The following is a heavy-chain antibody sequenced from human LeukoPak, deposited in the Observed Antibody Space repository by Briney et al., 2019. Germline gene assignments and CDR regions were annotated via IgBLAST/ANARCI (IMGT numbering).Heavy chain of an antibody. CDR1: GGSISSYH. CDR2: IYYSGST. Sequence: SETRSLTCTVSGGSISSYHWSWIRQPPGKGLEWIGYIYYSGSTNYNPSLKSRVTISVDTSKNQFSLKLSSVTAADTAVHYCAREVVATSRAYMDVWGKGTTVTVSS. D-gene: IGHD5-12*01. J-gene: IGHJ6*03. CDR3: AREVVATSRAYMDV. V-gene: IGHV4-59*01.